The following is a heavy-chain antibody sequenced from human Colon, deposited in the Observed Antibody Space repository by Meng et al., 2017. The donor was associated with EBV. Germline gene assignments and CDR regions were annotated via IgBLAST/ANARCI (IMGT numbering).Heavy chain of an antibody. V-gene: IGHV4-34*12. D-gene: IGHD2-8*02. CDR2: IIHGGSP. CDR1: GGSLSGAY. Sequence: QVQLQQWGAGLFKPSETLALARAVNGGSLSGAYWNWIRQPPGKGLEWIGEIIHGGSPSYNPSLKSRVTISIDTSKNQLSLMLSSVTAADTAVYYCARRPTGIDYWGQGTLVTVSS. J-gene: IGHJ4*02. CDR3: ARRPTGIDY.